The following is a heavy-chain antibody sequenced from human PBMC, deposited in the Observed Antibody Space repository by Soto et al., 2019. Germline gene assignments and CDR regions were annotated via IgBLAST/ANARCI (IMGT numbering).Heavy chain of an antibody. CDR2: ISGSGGST. V-gene: IGHV3-23*01. CDR3: AKALHFTMVRGVSGWFDP. Sequence: PGGSLRLSCAASGFTFSSYAMSWVRQAPGKGLEWVSAISGSGGSTYYADSVKGRFTISRDNSKNTLYLQMNSLRAEDTAVYYCAKALHFTMVRGVSGWFDPWGQGTLVTVSS. D-gene: IGHD3-10*01. J-gene: IGHJ5*02. CDR1: GFTFSSYA.